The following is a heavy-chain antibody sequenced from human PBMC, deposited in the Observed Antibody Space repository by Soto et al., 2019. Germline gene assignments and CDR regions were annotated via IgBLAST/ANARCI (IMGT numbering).Heavy chain of an antibody. CDR1: GFTFSSYA. J-gene: IGHJ4*02. Sequence: QVQLVESGGGVVQPGRSLRLSCGASGFTFSSYAMHWVRQAPGKGLEWVAVISYDGSNKYYADSVKGRFTISRDNSKNTLYLQMNSLRAEDTAVYYCARTGSGYRPYFDYWGQGTLVTVSS. D-gene: IGHD3-22*01. CDR3: ARTGSGYRPYFDY. V-gene: IGHV3-30-3*01. CDR2: ISYDGSNK.